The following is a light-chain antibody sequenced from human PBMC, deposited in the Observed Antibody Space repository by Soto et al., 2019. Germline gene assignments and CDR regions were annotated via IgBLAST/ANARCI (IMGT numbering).Light chain of an antibody. J-gene: IGKJ1*01. CDR2: GVS. V-gene: IGKV3-20*01. CDR1: QSVTSTY. Sequence: EIVLTQSPGTLSLSPGERTSLSCRASQSVTSTYLAWYQQKPGQAPRLRMYGVSTTATGITDRFSGSGSGTDFPLTNSRLEPEDFAVYYCQEYGSSRTCGQGTTVEIK. CDR3: QEYGSSRT.